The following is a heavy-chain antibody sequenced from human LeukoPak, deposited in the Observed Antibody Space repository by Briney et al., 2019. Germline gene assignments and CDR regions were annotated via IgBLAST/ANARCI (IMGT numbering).Heavy chain of an antibody. V-gene: IGHV3-66*01. CDR2: TYVRGNT. Sequence: SGGSLSLLCGVSGLTHSSQYVSGVREPPGRALKCVSDTYVRGNTYYADSVKGRFKVSRDNTKHTLYLQMNSLRVGDSGVYFCATVLGSWGQKTLVAVSS. D-gene: IGHD4/OR15-4a*01. CDR3: ATVLGS. J-gene: IGHJ5*02. CDR1: GLTHSSQY.